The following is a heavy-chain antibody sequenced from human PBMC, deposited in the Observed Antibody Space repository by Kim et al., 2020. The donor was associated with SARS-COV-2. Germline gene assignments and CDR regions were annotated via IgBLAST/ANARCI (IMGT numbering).Heavy chain of an antibody. CDR3: AKDQRPKYCSGGSCHKDY. J-gene: IGHJ4*02. Sequence: GGSLRLSCAASGFTFSSYGMHWVRQAPGKGLEWVAVISYDGSNKYYADSVKGRFTISRDNSKNTLYLQMNSLRAEDTAVYYCAKDQRPKYCSGGSCHKDYGGQGTLVTVSS. D-gene: IGHD2-15*01. CDR2: ISYDGSNK. CDR1: GFTFSSYG. V-gene: IGHV3-30*18.